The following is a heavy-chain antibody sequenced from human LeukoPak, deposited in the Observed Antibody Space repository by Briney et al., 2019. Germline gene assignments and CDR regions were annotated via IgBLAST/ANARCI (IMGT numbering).Heavy chain of an antibody. Sequence: SETLSLTCTVSGGSLTDGDYYWGWVRQPPGTGLQWIATTYEGASLKGRVTISLDTSKNQFFLRLTSVTAADTAVYYCARVLDDAFDIWGQGTLVTVSS. CDR1: GGSLTDGDYY. CDR3: ARVLDDAFDI. V-gene: IGHV4-30-4*07. CDR2: T. J-gene: IGHJ3*02.